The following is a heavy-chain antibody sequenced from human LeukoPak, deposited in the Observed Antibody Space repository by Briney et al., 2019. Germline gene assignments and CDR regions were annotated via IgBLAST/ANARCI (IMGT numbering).Heavy chain of an antibody. CDR3: AREGGYCSSTSCYGDNWFDP. CDR2: INPNSGGT. D-gene: IGHD2-2*01. Sequence: ASVKVSCKASGYTFTGYYMHWVRQAPGQGLEWMGWINPNSGGTNYAQKFQGRVTMTRDTSISTAYMELSRLRPDDTAVYYCAREGGYCSSTSCYGDNWFDPWGQGTLVTVSS. CDR1: GYTFTGYY. V-gene: IGHV1-2*02. J-gene: IGHJ5*02.